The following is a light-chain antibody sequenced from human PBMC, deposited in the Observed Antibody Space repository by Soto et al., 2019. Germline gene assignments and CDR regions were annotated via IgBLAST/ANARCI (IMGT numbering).Light chain of an antibody. Sequence: EIVLTQSPGTLSLSPGERATLSCRASQSVSSNYLAWYQQKPGQAPRLLMYGASSRATGIPDRFSGSGSGTDFPLTISRLEPEDFAVYYCQQYGSSPWTFGQGTKVEIK. CDR2: GAS. CDR3: QQYGSSPWT. V-gene: IGKV3-20*01. CDR1: QSVSSNY. J-gene: IGKJ1*01.